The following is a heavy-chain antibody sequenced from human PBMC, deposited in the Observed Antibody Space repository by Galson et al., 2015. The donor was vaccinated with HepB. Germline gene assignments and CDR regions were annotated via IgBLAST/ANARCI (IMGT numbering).Heavy chain of an antibody. CDR1: GFTVSSNY. CDR3: ARVESSSWSGHDAFDI. Sequence: SLRLSCAASGFTVSSNYMSWVRQAPGEGLEWVSVIYSGGSTYYADSVKGRFTISRDNSKNTLYLQMNSLRAEDTAVYYCARVESSSWSGHDAFDIWGQGTMVTASS. J-gene: IGHJ3*02. V-gene: IGHV3-66*02. D-gene: IGHD6-13*01. CDR2: IYSGGST.